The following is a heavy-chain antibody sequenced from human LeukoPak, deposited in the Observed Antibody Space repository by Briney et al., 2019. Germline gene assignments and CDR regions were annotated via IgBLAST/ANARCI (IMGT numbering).Heavy chain of an antibody. CDR1: GGSFSGYY. CDR2: INHSGST. D-gene: IGHD6-13*01. CDR3: AREGAGAAGTEFDP. V-gene: IGHV4-34*01. J-gene: IGHJ5*02. Sequence: PSETLSLTCAVYGGSFSGYYWSWIRQPPGKGLEWIGEINHSGSTNYNPSLKSRVTISVDTSKNQFSLKLSSVTAADTAVYYCAREGAGAAGTEFDPWGQGTLVTVSS.